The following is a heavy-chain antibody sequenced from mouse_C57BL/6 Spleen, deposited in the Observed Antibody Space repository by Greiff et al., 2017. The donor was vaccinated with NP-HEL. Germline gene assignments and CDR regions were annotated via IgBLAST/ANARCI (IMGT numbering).Heavy chain of an antibody. CDR2: IDPSDSET. CDR3: ARGDTRSNLYFDY. D-gene: IGHD2-5*01. CDR1: GYTFTSYW. V-gene: IGHV1-52*01. J-gene: IGHJ2*01. Sequence: VQLQQPGAELVRPGSSVKLSCKASGYTFTSYWMHWVKQRPIQGLEWIGNIDPSDSETHYNQKFKDKATLTVDKSSSTAYMQLSSLTSEDSAVYYCARGDTRSNLYFDYWGQGTTLTVSS.